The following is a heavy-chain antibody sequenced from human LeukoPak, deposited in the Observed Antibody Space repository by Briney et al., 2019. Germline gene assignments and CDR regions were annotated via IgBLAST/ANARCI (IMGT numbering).Heavy chain of an antibody. CDR2: IYTSGST. V-gene: IGHV4-59*10. D-gene: IGHD3-16*02. J-gene: IGHJ5*02. CDR3: ARVSGDYVWGSYRSNWFDP. CDR1: GGSFSGYY. Sequence: SETLSLTCAVYGGSFSGYYWSWIRQPAGKGLEWIGRIYTSGSTNYNPSLKSRVTMSVDTSKNQFSLKLSSVTAADTAVYYCARVSGDYVWGSYRSNWFDPWGQGTLVTVSS.